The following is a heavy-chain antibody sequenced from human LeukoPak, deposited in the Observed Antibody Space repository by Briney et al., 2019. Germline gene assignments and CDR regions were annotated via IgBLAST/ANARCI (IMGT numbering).Heavy chain of an antibody. Sequence: GGSLRLSCAASGFTFSSYSMNWVRQAPGKGLEWVSSISSSSSYIYYADSVKGRFTISRDNSKNTLYLQMNSLRAEDTAVYYCAKDQHDFWSGADYWGQGTLVTVSS. CDR3: AKDQHDFWSGADY. CDR1: GFTFSSYS. D-gene: IGHD3-3*01. J-gene: IGHJ4*02. V-gene: IGHV3-21*04. CDR2: ISSSSSYI.